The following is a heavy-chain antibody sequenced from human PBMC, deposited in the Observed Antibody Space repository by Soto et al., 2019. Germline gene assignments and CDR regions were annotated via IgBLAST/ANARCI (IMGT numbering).Heavy chain of an antibody. CDR2: IKHDGSEV. V-gene: IGHV3-7*01. CDR3: AGIQNNWFDP. J-gene: IGHJ5*02. CDR1: GFTFSSSW. Sequence: EVPLVESGGGLVQPGGSLRLTCTASGFTFSSSWMAWVRQAPGKGLEWVGNIKHDGSEVYYLDSVRGRFTISRDSAWKSLYLQVNSLRAEDTAVYHCAGIQNNWFDPWGQGTLVAVSS.